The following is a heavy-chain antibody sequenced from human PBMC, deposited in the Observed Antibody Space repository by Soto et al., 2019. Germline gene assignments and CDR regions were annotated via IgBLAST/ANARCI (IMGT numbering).Heavy chain of an antibody. J-gene: IGHJ4*02. CDR2: IFSNDEK. D-gene: IGHD3-3*01. CDR3: ARIQSAYYDFWSGYFNNLYYFDY. V-gene: IGHV2-26*01. Sequence: QVTLKESGPVLVKPTETLTLTCTVSGFSLSNARMGVSWIRQPPGKALEWLAHIFSNDEKSYSTSLKSRLTISNDTSKSQVVLTMTNMDPVDTATYYCARIQSAYYDFWSGYFNNLYYFDYWGQGTLVTVSS. CDR1: GFSLSNARMG.